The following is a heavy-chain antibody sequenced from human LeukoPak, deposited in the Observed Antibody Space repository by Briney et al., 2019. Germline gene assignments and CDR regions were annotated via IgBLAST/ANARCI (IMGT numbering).Heavy chain of an antibody. V-gene: IGHV3-23*01. CDR2: ISGSVGST. CDR1: GFTFSSYA. J-gene: IGHJ6*03. Sequence: GGSLRLSCAASGFTFSSYAMSWVRQAPGKGLEWVSAISGSVGSTYYADSVKGRFTISRDNSKNTLYLQLNSLRAEDTAVYYCAEDTSLNYSSSWYWAHYYYYYMDVWGKGTTVTVSS. D-gene: IGHD6-13*01. CDR3: AEDTSLNYSSSWYWAHYYYYYMDV.